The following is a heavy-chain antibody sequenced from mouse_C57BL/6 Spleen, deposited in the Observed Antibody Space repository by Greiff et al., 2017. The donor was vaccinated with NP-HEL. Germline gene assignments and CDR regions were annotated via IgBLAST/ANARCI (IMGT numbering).Heavy chain of an antibody. J-gene: IGHJ4*01. V-gene: IGHV1-54*01. CDR3: ARSRDAMDY. CDR2: INPGSGGT. Sequence: QVQLQQSGAELVRPGTSVKVSCKASGYAFTNYLIEWVKQRPGQGLEWIGVINPGSGGTNYTEKFKGKATLPADKSSSTAYMQLSSLTSEDSAVYFCARSRDAMDYWGQGTSVTVSS. CDR1: GYAFTNYL.